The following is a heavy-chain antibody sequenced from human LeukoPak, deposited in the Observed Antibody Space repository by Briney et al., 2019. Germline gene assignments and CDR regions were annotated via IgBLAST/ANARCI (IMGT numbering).Heavy chain of an antibody. CDR3: ARDSGGDYAWFDP. D-gene: IGHD2-21*02. V-gene: IGHV4-61*02. CDR2: IYTSGST. CDR1: GGSISSGSYY. Sequence: SQTLSLNCTVSGGSISSGSYYWSWIRQPAGKGLEWIGRIYTSGSTNYNPSLKSRVTISVDTSKNQFSLKLSSVTAADTAVYYCARDSGGDYAWFDPWGQGTLVTVSS. J-gene: IGHJ5*02.